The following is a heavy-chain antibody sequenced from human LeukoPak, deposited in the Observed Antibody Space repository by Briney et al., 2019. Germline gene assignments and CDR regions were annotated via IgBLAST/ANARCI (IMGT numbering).Heavy chain of an antibody. J-gene: IGHJ4*02. CDR2: INQDGSAQ. CDR1: GFTFSNAW. D-gene: IGHD4-23*01. CDR3: ARDVHGGAFDY. Sequence: GGSLRLSCAASGFTFSNAWMSWVRQAPGKGLEWVANINQDGSAQYYVDSVKGRFTYSRDNAMNSLFLQMNSLRAEDTAVYYCARDVHGGAFDYWGQGTLVTVSS. V-gene: IGHV3-7*01.